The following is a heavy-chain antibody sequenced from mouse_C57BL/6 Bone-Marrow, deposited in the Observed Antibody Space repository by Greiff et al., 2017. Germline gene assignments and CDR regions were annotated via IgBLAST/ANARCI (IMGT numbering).Heavy chain of an antibody. Sequence: EVQRVESGGGLVQPKGSLKLSCAASGFSFNTYAMNWVRQAPGKGLEWVARIRSKSNNYATYYADSVKDRFTISRDDSESMLYLQMNNLKTEDTAMYYCVRHKGDGYYEAWFAYWGQGTLVTVSA. CDR3: VRHKGDGYYEAWFAY. CDR1: GFSFNTYA. D-gene: IGHD2-3*01. V-gene: IGHV10-1*01. J-gene: IGHJ3*01. CDR2: IRSKSNNYAT.